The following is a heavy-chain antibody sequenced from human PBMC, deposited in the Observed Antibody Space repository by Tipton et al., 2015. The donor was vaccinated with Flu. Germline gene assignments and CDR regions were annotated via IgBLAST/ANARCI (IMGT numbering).Heavy chain of an antibody. CDR2: IFHTGST. D-gene: IGHD3/OR15-3a*01. Sequence: LRLSCTISGDSISGDYYWGWIRQPPGKGLEWIGNIFHTGSTYHNPSLKSRVTISVDTSKNQFSLMLSSVTTADTAVYYCARESGDLDGFAQVYFDYWGQGTLVTVST. CDR3: ARESGDLDGFAQVYFDY. J-gene: IGHJ4*02. CDR1: GDSISGDYY. V-gene: IGHV4-38-2*02.